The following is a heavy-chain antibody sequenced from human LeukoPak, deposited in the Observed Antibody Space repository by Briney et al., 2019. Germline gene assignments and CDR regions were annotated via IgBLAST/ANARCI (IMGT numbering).Heavy chain of an antibody. CDR1: GYSFTSYC. CDR3: GMSGDRVPLQDDVFDV. D-gene: IGHD1-26*01. J-gene: IGHJ3*01. Sequence: GESLKISCKVSGYSFTSYCIGWVRQMPGKGLEWMGIIYPGDSGPTYSPSFQGQVTISVDKSINTAYLQWTSLQASDTAMYYCGMSGDRVPLQDDVFDVWGQGTMVTVST. V-gene: IGHV5-51*01. CDR2: IYPGDSGP.